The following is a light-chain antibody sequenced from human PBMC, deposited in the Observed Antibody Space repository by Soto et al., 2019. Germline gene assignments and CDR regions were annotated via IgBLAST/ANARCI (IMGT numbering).Light chain of an antibody. CDR1: QSVSSSY. CDR2: GAS. J-gene: IGKJ1*01. Sequence: EIVLTQSPGTLSLSPGERATLSCRASQSVSSSYLAWYQQKPGQAPRLLIYGASIRATGIPDRFSGSGSGTDFTLTISRLEPEDFAVYYCQQYDTSPVTFSQGTKVEIK. CDR3: QQYDTSPVT. V-gene: IGKV3-20*01.